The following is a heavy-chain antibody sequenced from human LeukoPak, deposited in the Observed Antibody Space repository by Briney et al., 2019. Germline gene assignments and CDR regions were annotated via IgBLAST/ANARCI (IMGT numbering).Heavy chain of an antibody. Sequence: PGRSLRLSCAASGFTFTTYGMHWVRRAPGKGLEWVAIIWYDGSNKYYADSVKGRFTISRDNAKNSLSLQMNSLRAEDTAVYYCARVYSSSSGKNAFDIWGQGTMVTVSS. V-gene: IGHV3-33*01. D-gene: IGHD6-6*01. J-gene: IGHJ3*02. CDR3: ARVYSSSSGKNAFDI. CDR2: IWYDGSNK. CDR1: GFTFTTYG.